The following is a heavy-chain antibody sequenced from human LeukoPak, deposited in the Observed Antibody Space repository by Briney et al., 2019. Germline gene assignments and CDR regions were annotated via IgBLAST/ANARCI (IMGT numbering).Heavy chain of an antibody. J-gene: IGHJ3*02. CDR2: INPNSGGT. CDR3: ARDPRAHDAFDI. Sequence: TSVKVSCKASGYTFTGYYMHWVRQAPGQGLEWMGRINPNSGGTNYAQKFQGRVTMTRDTSISTAYMELSRLRSDDTAVYYCARDPRAHDAFDIWGQGTMVTVSS. D-gene: IGHD5-24*01. V-gene: IGHV1-2*06. CDR1: GYTFTGYY.